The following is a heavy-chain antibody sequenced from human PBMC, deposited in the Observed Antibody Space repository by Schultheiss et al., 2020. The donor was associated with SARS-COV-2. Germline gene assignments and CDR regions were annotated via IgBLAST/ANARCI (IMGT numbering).Heavy chain of an antibody. D-gene: IGHD4-11*01. CDR2: ISYDGSNK. V-gene: IGHV3-30*18. J-gene: IGHJ4*02. CDR3: AKDPGQTVFDY. Sequence: GGSLRLSCAASGFTFSSYGMHWVRQAPGKGLEWVAVISYDGSNKYYADSVKGRFTISRDNAKNSLNLQMNSLRTEDTAVYYCAKDPGQTVFDYWGQGTLVTVSS. CDR1: GFTFSSYG.